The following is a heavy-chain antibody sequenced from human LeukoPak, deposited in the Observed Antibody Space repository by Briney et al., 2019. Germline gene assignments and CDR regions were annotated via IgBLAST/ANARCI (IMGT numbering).Heavy chain of an antibody. V-gene: IGHV3-7*04. D-gene: IGHD6-13*01. CDR1: GFTFSIYW. CDR2: IKQDGSEK. Sequence: GGSLRLSCAASGFTFSIYWMSWVRQAPGKGLEWVANIKQDGSEKYYVDSVKGRFTISRDNAKNSVYVEMNSLRAEDTAVYYCARVRGYSSSHYYFDYWGQGTLVTVSS. J-gene: IGHJ4*02. CDR3: ARVRGYSSSHYYFDY.